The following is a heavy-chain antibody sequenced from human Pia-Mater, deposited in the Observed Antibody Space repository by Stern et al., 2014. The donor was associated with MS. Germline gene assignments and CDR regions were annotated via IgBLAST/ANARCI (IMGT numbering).Heavy chain of an antibody. CDR3: ARDPWVITFGGVIVHDAFDI. J-gene: IGHJ3*02. Sequence: VQLVESGGGLVKPGGSLRLSCAASGFTFSDYYMSWIRQAPGKGLERVSYISSSGSTIYYADSVKGRFTISRDNAKNSLYLQMNSLRAEDTAVYYCARDPWVITFGGVIVHDAFDIWGQGTMVTVSS. V-gene: IGHV3-11*01. D-gene: IGHD3-16*02. CDR1: GFTFSDYY. CDR2: ISSSGSTI.